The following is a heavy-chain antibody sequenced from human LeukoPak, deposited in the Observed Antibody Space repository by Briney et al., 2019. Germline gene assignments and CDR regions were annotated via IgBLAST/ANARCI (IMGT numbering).Heavy chain of an antibody. CDR1: GFTFSSYG. V-gene: IGHV3-30*18. Sequence: PGGSLRLSCAASGFTFSSYGMHWVRQAPGKGLEWVAVISYDGSNKYYADSVKGRFTISRDNSKNTLYLQMNSLRAEDTAVYYCAKDGRYCSSTSCYNDNYYYYYMDVWGKGTTVTVSS. J-gene: IGHJ6*03. D-gene: IGHD2-2*02. CDR3: AKDGRYCSSTSCYNDNYYYYYMDV. CDR2: ISYDGSNK.